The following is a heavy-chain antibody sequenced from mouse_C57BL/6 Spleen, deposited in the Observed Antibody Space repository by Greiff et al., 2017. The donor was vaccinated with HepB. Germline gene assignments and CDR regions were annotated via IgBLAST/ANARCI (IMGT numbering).Heavy chain of an antibody. J-gene: IGHJ2*01. D-gene: IGHD2-3*01. V-gene: IGHV1-50*01. CDR2: IDPSDSYT. Sequence: QVQLQQPGAELVKPGASVKLSCKASGYTFTSYWMQWVKQRPGQGLEWIGEIDPSDSYTNYNQKFKGKATLTVDTSSSTAYMQLSSLTSEDSAVYYCARSMVPYYFDYWGQGTTLTVSS. CDR1: GYTFTSYW. CDR3: ARSMVPYYFDY.